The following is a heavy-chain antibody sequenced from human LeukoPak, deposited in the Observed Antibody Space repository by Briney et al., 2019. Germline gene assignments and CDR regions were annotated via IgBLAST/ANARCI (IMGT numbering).Heavy chain of an antibody. CDR1: GFTVSSNY. V-gene: IGHV3-53*01. Sequence: GGSLRLSCAASGFTVSSNYMSWVRQAPGKGLEWVSVIYSGGSTYYADSVKGRFTISRDNSKNTLYLQMNSLRAEDTAVYYCARNGGEAGASRYYYYGMDVWGQGTTVTVSS. D-gene: IGHD6-19*01. CDR2: IYSGGST. J-gene: IGHJ6*02. CDR3: ARNGGEAGASRYYYYGMDV.